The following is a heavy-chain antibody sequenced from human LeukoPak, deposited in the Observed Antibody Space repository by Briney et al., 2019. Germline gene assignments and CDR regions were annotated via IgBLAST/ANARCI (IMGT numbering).Heavy chain of an antibody. CDR1: GGSISSYY. CDR3: ARGRGGRYWFDP. D-gene: IGHD5-24*01. J-gene: IGHJ5*02. Sequence: PSETLSLTCTGSGGSISSYYWSWLRQPPGKGLEWIGYIYYSGSTNYNPTIKSRVTISVDTSKNQFSLKLSSVTAADTAVYYCARGRGGRYWFDPWGQGTLVTVSS. CDR2: IYYSGST. V-gene: IGHV4-59*01.